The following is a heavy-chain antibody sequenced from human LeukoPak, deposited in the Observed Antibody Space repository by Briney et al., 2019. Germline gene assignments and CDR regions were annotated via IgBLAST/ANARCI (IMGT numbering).Heavy chain of an antibody. CDR1: GFSFRGYV. CDR3: AKDRSYGIDV. Sequence: PGGSLRLSCAASGFSFRGYVMYWVRQAPGKGLEGVALIRHDGSYKDYADSVKGRFTISRDNHKYTVSLEMNSLRPEDTAVYYCAKDRSYGIDVWGNGTTVTVSS. J-gene: IGHJ6*04. V-gene: IGHV3-30*02. CDR2: IRHDGSYK.